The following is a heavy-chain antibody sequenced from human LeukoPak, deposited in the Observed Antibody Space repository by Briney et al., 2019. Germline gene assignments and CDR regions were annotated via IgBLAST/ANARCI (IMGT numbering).Heavy chain of an antibody. V-gene: IGHV3-30*02. D-gene: IGHD1-26*01. CDR3: AKDLGGATQNYYYYYMDV. J-gene: IGHJ6*03. CDR1: GFTFSSYG. Sequence: GGSLRLSCAASGFTFSSYGMHWVRQAPGKGLEWVAFIRYDGSNKYYADSVKGRFTISRDNSENTLYLQMNSLRAEDTAVYYCAKDLGGATQNYYYYYMDVWGKGTTVTVSS. CDR2: IRYDGSNK.